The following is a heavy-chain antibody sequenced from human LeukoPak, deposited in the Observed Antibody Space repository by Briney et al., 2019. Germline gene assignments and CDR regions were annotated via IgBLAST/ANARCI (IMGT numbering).Heavy chain of an antibody. J-gene: IGHJ4*02. CDR2: ISSNGGST. V-gene: IGHV3-64*01. CDR1: GFTFSSYA. Sequence: GGSLRLSCAASGFTFSSYAMHWVRQAPGKGLEYVSAISSNGGSTYYANSVKGRFTISRDNSKNTLYLQMGSLRAEDMAVYYCARHNYYDDSSGHFDYWGQGTLVTVSS. CDR3: ARHNYYDDSSGHFDY. D-gene: IGHD3-22*01.